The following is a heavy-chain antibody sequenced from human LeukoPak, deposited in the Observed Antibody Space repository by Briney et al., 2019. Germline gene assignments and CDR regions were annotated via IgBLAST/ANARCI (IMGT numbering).Heavy chain of an antibody. CDR3: ARGNYDSSGYYYSYYYYYMDV. J-gene: IGHJ6*03. Sequence: PSETLSLTCTVSGGSISSGGYYWRWLRQHPGKGLEWIGYIYYSGSNYYNPSLKSRVTISVDTSKNQFSLKLSSVTAADTAVYYCARGNYDSSGYYYSYYYYYMDVWGKGTTVTVSS. D-gene: IGHD3-22*01. CDR2: IYYSGSN. V-gene: IGHV4-31*03. CDR1: GGSISSGGYY.